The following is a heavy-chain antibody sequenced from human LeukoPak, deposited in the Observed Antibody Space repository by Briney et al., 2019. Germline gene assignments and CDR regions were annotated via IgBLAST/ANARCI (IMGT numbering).Heavy chain of an antibody. CDR3: ARDWYYYDTNGFYFDY. Sequence: GGSLRLSCAASGFTFSSYAMSWVRQAPGKGLEWVSGISGSGDNTYYADSVKGRAAISRDNSEKTMYLQLDRLRAEDTAVYYCARDWYYYDTNGFYFDYWGQGTLVIVSS. V-gene: IGHV3-23*01. CDR1: GFTFSSYA. J-gene: IGHJ4*02. D-gene: IGHD3-22*01. CDR2: ISGSGDNT.